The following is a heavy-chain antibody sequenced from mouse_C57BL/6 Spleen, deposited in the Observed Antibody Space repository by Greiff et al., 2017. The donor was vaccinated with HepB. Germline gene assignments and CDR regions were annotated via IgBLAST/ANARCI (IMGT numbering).Heavy chain of an antibody. CDR1: GYTFTDYY. Sequence: EVQLQQSGPELVKPGASVKISCKASGYTFTDYYMNWVKQSHGKSLEWIGDINPNNGGTSYNQKFKGKATLTVDTSSSTAYMELRSLTSEDSAGYDCARKGDERRGEYFDVWGTGTTVTVSS. CDR3: ARKGDERRGEYFDV. V-gene: IGHV1-26*01. J-gene: IGHJ1*03. D-gene: IGHD2-12*01. CDR2: INPNNGGT.